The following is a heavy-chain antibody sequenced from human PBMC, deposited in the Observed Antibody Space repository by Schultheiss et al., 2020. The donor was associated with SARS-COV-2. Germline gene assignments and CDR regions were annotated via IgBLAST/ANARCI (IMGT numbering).Heavy chain of an antibody. CDR2: IYYSGST. Sequence: SETLSLTCTVSGGSVSSGSYYWGWIRQHPGKGLEWIGYIYYSGSTYYNPSLKSRVTISVDTSKNQFSLKLSSVTAADTAVYYCARDSPNLEWLVNWFDPWGQGTLVTVSS. D-gene: IGHD3-3*01. J-gene: IGHJ5*02. CDR1: GGSVSSGSYY. V-gene: IGHV4-61*01. CDR3: ARDSPNLEWLVNWFDP.